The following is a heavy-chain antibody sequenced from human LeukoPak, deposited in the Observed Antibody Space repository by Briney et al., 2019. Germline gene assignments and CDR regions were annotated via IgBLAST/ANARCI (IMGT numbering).Heavy chain of an antibody. D-gene: IGHD2-8*02. Sequence: PGGSLRVSCAASGFTLSSYAMIRVRQAPGKGLEWVSSIGGSRGSTYYADSVKGRFTISRDDSRTTLYLQMNSLRHEDTSVYHCARALSWGPGGSYQFSFGFWGHGTLVTVSS. CDR1: GFTLSSYA. V-gene: IGHV3-23*01. CDR3: ARALSWGPGGSYQFSFGF. CDR2: IGGSRGST. J-gene: IGHJ4*01.